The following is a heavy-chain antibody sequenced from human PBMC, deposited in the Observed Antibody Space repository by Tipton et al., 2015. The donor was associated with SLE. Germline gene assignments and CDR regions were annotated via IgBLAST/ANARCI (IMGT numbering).Heavy chain of an antibody. CDR3: ARGYAKGAFDI. V-gene: IGHV4-34*01. J-gene: IGHJ3*02. CDR2: INHSGST. D-gene: IGHD2-2*01. CDR1: GGSFSGYY. Sequence: TLSLTCAVYGGSFSGYYWSWIRQPPGKGLEWIGEINHSGSTNYNPSLKSRVTISVDTSKNQFSLKLSSVTAADTAVYYCARGYAKGAFDIWGQGTMGTVSS.